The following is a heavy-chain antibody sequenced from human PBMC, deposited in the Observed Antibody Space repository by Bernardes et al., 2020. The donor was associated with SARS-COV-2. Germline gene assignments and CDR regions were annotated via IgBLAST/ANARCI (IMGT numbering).Heavy chain of an antibody. CDR3: ARDQWRPDYYYGLDV. V-gene: IGHV3-72*01. CDR1: GVTVSDHN. Sequence: GGSLRLTCTVSGVTVSDHNMDWVCQAPGKGLEWVGRSRGKGESNTTEYAASVKGRFTISRDDSKNSVYLQMNSLKIEDTAVYYCARDQWRPDYYYGLDVWGQGTKVTVS. J-gene: IGHJ6*02. CDR2: SRGKGESNTT. D-gene: IGHD6-19*01.